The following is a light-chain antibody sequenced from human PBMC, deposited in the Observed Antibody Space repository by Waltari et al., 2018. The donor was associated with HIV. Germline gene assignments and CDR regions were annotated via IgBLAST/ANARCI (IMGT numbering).Light chain of an antibody. V-gene: IGKV1-39*01. J-gene: IGKJ2*01. Sequence: DIQMTQSPSSLSAAVGDSVNITCRASQNNYSFLNWYQHKPGKVPKVLIYAASTLENGVPSRFRGTGSSTDFTLTINNVQPEDFATYFCQQGHTTPRTFGQGTNVEIK. CDR1: QNNYSF. CDR3: QQGHTTPRT. CDR2: AAS.